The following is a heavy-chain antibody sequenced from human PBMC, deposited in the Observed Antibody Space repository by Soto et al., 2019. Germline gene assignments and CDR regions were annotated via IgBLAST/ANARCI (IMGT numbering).Heavy chain of an antibody. J-gene: IGHJ6*02. V-gene: IGHV3-21*01. CDR1: GFTFSSYS. Sequence: GGSLRLSCAASGFTFSSYSMNWVRQAPGKGLEWVSSISSSSSYIYYADSVKGRFTISRDNAKNSLYLQMNSLRAEDTAVYYCARDRRVYGSGSYYNVPSDYGMDVWGQGTTVTVSS. CDR3: ARDRRVYGSGSYYNVPSDYGMDV. D-gene: IGHD3-10*01. CDR2: ISSSSSYI.